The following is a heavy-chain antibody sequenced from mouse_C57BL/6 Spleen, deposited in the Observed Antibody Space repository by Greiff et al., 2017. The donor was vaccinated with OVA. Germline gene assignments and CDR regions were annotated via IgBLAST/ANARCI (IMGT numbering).Heavy chain of an antibody. J-gene: IGHJ4*01. Sequence: EVQLQQSGPELVKPGASVKIPCKASGYTFTDYNMDWVKQSHGKSLEWIGDINPNNGGTIYNQKFKGKATLTVDKSSSTAYMELRSLTSEDTAVYYCARLCEAGPYYYAMDYWGQGTSVTVSS. D-gene: IGHD3-2*02. CDR3: ARLCEAGPYYYAMDY. CDR2: INPNNGGT. V-gene: IGHV1-18*01. CDR1: GYTFTDYN.